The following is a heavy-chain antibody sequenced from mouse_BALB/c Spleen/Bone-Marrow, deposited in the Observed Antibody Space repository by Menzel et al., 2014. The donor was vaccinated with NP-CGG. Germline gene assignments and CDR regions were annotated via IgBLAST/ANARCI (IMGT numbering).Heavy chain of an antibody. J-gene: IGHJ2*01. CDR1: GSTFSSFA. CDR3: GRGDY. CDR2: ISSGSNII. V-gene: IGHV5-17*02. Sequence: DVKLVESGGGLVQPGGSRKLSCAASGSTFSSFAMHWIRQAPEKGLEWVAFISSGSNIIHYADTVKGRSTISRDNPKNTLFLQMTSLRSEDTAMYYCGRGDYWGQGTTLTVSS.